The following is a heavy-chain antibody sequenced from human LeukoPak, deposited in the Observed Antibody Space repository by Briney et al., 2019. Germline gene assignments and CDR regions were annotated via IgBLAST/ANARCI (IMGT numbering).Heavy chain of an antibody. CDR1: GGSISSGSYY. Sequence: SQTLSLTCTVSGGSISSGSYYWSWIRQPPGKGLEWIGEINHSGSTNYNPPLKSRVTISVDTSKNQFSLKLSSVTAADTAVYYCARVFMVRGVIIKSWYYFDYWGQGTLVTVSS. V-gene: IGHV4-39*07. D-gene: IGHD3-10*01. CDR3: ARVFMVRGVIIKSWYYFDY. CDR2: INHSGST. J-gene: IGHJ4*02.